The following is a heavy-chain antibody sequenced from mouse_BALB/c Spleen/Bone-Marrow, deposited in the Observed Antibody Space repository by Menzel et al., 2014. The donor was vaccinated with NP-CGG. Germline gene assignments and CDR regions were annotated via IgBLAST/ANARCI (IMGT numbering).Heavy chain of an antibody. CDR3: ARSYYDYDRAWFAY. V-gene: IGHV1-4*01. CDR1: GYTFXSYT. CDR2: INPSSGYT. D-gene: IGHD2-4*01. J-gene: IGHJ3*01. Sequence: QVQLQQPGAELARPGASVKMSCKASGYTFXSYTMHWVKQRPGQGLEWIGYINPSSGYTNYNQKFKDKATLTADKSSSTAYMQLGSLTLEDSVVYYCARSYYDYDRAWFAYWGQGTLVTVSA.